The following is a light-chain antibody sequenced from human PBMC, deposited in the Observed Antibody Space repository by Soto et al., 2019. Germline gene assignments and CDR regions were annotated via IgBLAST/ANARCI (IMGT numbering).Light chain of an antibody. J-gene: IGLJ3*02. CDR3: SSYTSSSTV. Sequence: QSALTQPASVSGSPGQSITISCTGTSSDVGGYNYVSWYQQHPGKAPKLMIYEVSNRPSGVSNRFSGSKSGNTASLTISGLQAADEAYYYCSSYTSSSTVFGGGTKLTVL. CDR1: SSDVGGYNY. V-gene: IGLV2-14*01. CDR2: EVS.